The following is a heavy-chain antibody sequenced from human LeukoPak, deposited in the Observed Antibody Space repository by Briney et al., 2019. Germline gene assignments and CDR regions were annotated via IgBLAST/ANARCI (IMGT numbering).Heavy chain of an antibody. D-gene: IGHD1-26*01. J-gene: IGHJ5*02. CDR2: IDTSGNT. V-gene: IGHV4-4*09. Sequence: SETLSLTCTVSGTSIRTYYWAWIRQPPGKGLEWIGYIDTSGNTNYNSSLESRVTISVDTSKNQFSLRLSSVTAADTAVYYCATTTKLAWCDPWGQGTLVTVSS. CDR1: GTSIRTYY. CDR3: ATTTKLAWCDP.